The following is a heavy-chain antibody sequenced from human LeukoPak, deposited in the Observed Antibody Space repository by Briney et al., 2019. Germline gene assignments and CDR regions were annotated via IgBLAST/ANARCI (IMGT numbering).Heavy chain of an antibody. CDR3: AELGITMIGGV. J-gene: IGHJ6*04. CDR2: IKQDGSEK. Sequence: GGSLRLSCAASGFTFSNSWMSWVRQAPGKGLEWVANIKQDGSEKYYVDSVKGRFTISRDSAKNSLYLQMNSLRAEDTAVYYCAELGITMIGGVWGKGTTATISS. V-gene: IGHV3-7*01. D-gene: IGHD3-10*02. CDR1: GFTFSNSW.